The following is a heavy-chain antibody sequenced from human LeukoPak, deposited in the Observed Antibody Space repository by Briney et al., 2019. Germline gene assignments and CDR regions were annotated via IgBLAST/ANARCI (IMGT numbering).Heavy chain of an antibody. Sequence: PGGSLRLSCAASGFTFSSYAMSWVRQAPGKGLEWVSAISGSGGSTYYADSVKGRFTISRDNSKNTLYLQMNSLRAEDTAVYYCAKDKRGTGATGTWDYWGQGTLVTVSS. V-gene: IGHV3-23*01. D-gene: IGHD3-9*01. CDR1: GFTFSSYA. J-gene: IGHJ4*02. CDR2: ISGSGGST. CDR3: AKDKRGTGATGTWDY.